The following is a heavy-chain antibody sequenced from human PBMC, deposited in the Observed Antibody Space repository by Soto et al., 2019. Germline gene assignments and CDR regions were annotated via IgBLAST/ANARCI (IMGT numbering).Heavy chain of an antibody. V-gene: IGHV1-8*01. CDR3: ARGRNGMEV. Sequence: QVQLVQSGAEVKKPGASVKVSCKASGDTFTNYDIKWVRQATGQGLEWMGWMNPNSGNTGYAQKFQGSVTNTRNTSLRTAHQEPIILRCEDTGVYYCARGRNGMEVWGQGTTVTVSS. J-gene: IGHJ6*02. CDR2: MNPNSGNT. CDR1: GDTFTNYD.